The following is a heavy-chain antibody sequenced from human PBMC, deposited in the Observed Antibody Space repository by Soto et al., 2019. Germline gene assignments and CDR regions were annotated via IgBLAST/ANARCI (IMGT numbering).Heavy chain of an antibody. V-gene: IGHV3-21*01. D-gene: IGHD3-22*01. J-gene: IGHJ4*02. CDR3: ARDQYYDSSGYYYFDY. Sequence: GGSLRLSCAASGFTFSSYSMNWVRQAPGKGLEWVSSISSSSSYIYYADSVKGRFTISRDNAKNSLYLQMNSLRAEDTAVYYCARDQYYDSSGYYYFDYWGQGTLVTVSS. CDR1: GFTFSSYS. CDR2: ISSSSSYI.